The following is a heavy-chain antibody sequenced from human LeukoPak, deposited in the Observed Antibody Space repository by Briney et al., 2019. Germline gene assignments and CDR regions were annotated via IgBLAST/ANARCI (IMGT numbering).Heavy chain of an antibody. Sequence: ASVKVSCKASGYTFTGYYMHRVRQAPGQGLEWMGWINPNSGGTNYAQKFQGRVTMTRDTSISTAYMELSRLRSDDTAVYYCAREVWYYDSSGYYGYYFDYWGQGTLVTVSS. CDR2: INPNSGGT. CDR1: GYTFTGYY. J-gene: IGHJ4*02. V-gene: IGHV1-2*02. CDR3: AREVWYYDSSGYYGYYFDY. D-gene: IGHD3-22*01.